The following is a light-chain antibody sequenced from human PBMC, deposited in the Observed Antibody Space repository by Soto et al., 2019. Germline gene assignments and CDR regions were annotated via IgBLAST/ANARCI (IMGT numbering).Light chain of an antibody. CDR2: EVS. V-gene: IGLV2-8*01. CDR1: SSDVGGYKY. CDR3: SSYAGSNTAI. Sequence: QSVLTQPPSASGSPGQSVAISCTGTSSDVGGYKYVSWYQQHPGKAPKLMIYEVSERPSGVPDRFSGSKSGNTAFLTVSGLQAEDEADYFCSSYAGSNTAIFGGGTKLTVL. J-gene: IGLJ2*01.